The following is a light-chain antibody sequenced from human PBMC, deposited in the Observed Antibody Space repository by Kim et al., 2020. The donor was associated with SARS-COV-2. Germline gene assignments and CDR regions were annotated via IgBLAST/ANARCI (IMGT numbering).Light chain of an antibody. CDR3: QQRSQWPLT. J-gene: IGKJ4*01. V-gene: IGKV3-11*01. Sequence: LPPGERATLSCRASQRIHIYLAWHQQKPGQAPRLLIYDASNRATGIPARFSGSGSGTDFTLTISSLEPEDFAVYYCQQRSQWPLTFGGGTKVDIK. CDR2: DAS. CDR1: QRIHIY.